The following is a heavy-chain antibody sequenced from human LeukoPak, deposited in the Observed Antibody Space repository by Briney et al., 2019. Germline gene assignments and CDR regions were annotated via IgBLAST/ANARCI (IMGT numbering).Heavy chain of an antibody. CDR1: DYTFTSYG. CDR3: ARDQGYGAFDH. V-gene: IGHV1-18*01. CDR2: ISAYNGNT. J-gene: IGHJ4*02. D-gene: IGHD5-18*01. Sequence: GASVTVSCKASDYTFTSYGINWVRQAPGQGLEWMGWISAYNGNTNYAQNLQGRVTMTTDTSTTTAYMELRSLTSGDTAVYFCARDQGYGAFDHWGQGTLVTVSS.